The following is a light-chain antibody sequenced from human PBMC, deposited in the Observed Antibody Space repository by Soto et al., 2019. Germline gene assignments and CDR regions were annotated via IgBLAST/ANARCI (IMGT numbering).Light chain of an antibody. V-gene: IGKV1-27*01. CDR3: SEYNSALWT. CDR2: AAS. CDR1: QGISNY. J-gene: IGKJ1*01. Sequence: DIQMTQSPSSLSASVGDRVTITCRASQGISNYLAWYQQKPGKVPKLLIYAASTLQSEVPSRFSGSGSGTDFTLTISSLQPEDVATYYCSEYNSALWTFGQWTKVDIK.